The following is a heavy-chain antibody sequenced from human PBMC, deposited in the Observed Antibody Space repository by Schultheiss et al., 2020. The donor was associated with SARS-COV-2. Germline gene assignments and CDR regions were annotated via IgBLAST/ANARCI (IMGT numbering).Heavy chain of an antibody. CDR2: IIPIFGTA. D-gene: IGHD2-15*01. J-gene: IGHJ4*02. CDR1: GGTFSSYA. Sequence: SVKVSCKASGGTFSSYAISWVRQAPGQGLEWMGGIIPIFGTANYAQKFQGRVTITADESTSTAYMELSSLRSEDTAVYYCAREGYCSGGSCYASFDYWGQGTLVTVSS. CDR3: AREGYCSGGSCYASFDY. V-gene: IGHV1-69*13.